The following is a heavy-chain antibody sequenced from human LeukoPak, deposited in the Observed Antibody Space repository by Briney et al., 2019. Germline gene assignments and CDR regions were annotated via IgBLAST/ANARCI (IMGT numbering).Heavy chain of an antibody. V-gene: IGHV4-31*03. J-gene: IGHJ4*02. CDR1: GGSISSRGYY. CDR3: ARVGDSGYDFDY. Sequence: SETLSLTCTVSGGSISSRGYYWSWIRQHPWKGLEWIGYIYYSGNTYYNPSLKNRVTISVDKSKNQLSLKLSSVTAADTAVYYCARVGDSGYDFDYWGQGTLVTVSS. D-gene: IGHD5-12*01. CDR2: IYYSGNT.